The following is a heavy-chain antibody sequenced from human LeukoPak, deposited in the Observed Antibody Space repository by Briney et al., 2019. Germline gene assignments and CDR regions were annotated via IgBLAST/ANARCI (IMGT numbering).Heavy chain of an antibody. Sequence: SQTLSLTCAVSGGSISSGGYSWSWLRQPPGKGLEWIAYIYHSGSTYYNPSLKSRVTISVDRSKNQFSLKLSSVTAADTAVYYCARRGFGEFIIGDWFDPWGQGTLVTVSS. J-gene: IGHJ5*02. V-gene: IGHV4-30-2*01. D-gene: IGHD3-10*01. CDR1: GGSISSGGYS. CDR2: IYHSGST. CDR3: ARRGFGEFIIGDWFDP.